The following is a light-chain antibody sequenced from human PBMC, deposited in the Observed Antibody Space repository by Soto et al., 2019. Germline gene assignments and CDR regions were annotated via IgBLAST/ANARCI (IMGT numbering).Light chain of an antibody. CDR3: QQYGSSPRT. V-gene: IGKV3-20*01. Sequence: IVLTQSPGTLSLSPGERATLSCRASQSVSSSYLAWYQQKPGQAPRLLIYGASSRATGIPDRFSGSGSGTDFTLTISSLEPEDFAVYYCQQYGSSPRTFGQGTKVDIK. J-gene: IGKJ1*01. CDR2: GAS. CDR1: QSVSSSY.